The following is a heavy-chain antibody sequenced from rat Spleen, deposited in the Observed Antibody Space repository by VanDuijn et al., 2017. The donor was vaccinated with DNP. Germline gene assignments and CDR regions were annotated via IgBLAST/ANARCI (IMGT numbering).Heavy chain of an antibody. V-gene: IGHV5-20*01. CDR2: ISYDGGNT. CDR1: GFTFSDYY. CDR3: AKDLQWYAMDA. D-gene: IGHD1-1*01. Sequence: EVQLVESGGGLVQPGRSLKLSCAASGFTFSDYYMAWVRQAPTKGLEWVAYISYDGGNTYYGDSVKGRFTVSRDNAENTVCLQMNSLRSEDTATYYCAKDLQWYAMDAWGQGTSVTVSS. J-gene: IGHJ4*01.